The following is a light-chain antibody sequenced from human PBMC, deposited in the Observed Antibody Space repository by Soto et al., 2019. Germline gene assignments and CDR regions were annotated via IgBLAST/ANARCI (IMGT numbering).Light chain of an antibody. Sequence: DIQMTQSPSTLSASVRDRVTITCRASQSISSWLAWYQQKPGKAPKLLIYKASSLESGVPSRFSGSGSGTEFTLTISSLQPDDFATYDCQQYNSHPLTFGGGTKVEIK. V-gene: IGKV1-5*03. CDR2: KAS. CDR3: QQYNSHPLT. CDR1: QSISSW. J-gene: IGKJ4*01.